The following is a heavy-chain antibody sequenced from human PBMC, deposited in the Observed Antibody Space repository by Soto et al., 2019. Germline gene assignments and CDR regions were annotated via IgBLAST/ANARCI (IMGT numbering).Heavy chain of an antibody. CDR3: VKPGLPWGYCGGDCYSSVDVFDI. V-gene: IGHV3-64D*08. D-gene: IGHD2-21*02. CDR2: ISSSGGST. CDR1: GVTISSYA. J-gene: IGHJ3*02. Sequence: PGGSLRLSCSASGVTISSYAIHWVRQAPGKGLEYVSAISSSGGSTYYADSVKGRFTISRDNSKNTLYLQMSSLRAEDTAVYYCVKPGLPWGYCGGDCYSSVDVFDIWGQRTTVTVSS.